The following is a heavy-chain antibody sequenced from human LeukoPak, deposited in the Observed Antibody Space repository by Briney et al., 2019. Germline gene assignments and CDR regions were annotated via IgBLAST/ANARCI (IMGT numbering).Heavy chain of an antibody. D-gene: IGHD3-3*01. CDR3: ASRLNYDFWSGYIYYFDY. V-gene: IGHV4-34*01. CDR1: GGSFSGYY. CDR2: INHSGST. J-gene: IGHJ4*02. Sequence: SETLSLTCAVYGGSFSGYYWSWIRQPPGKGLEWIGEINHSGSTNYNPSLKSRVTISVDTSKNQYSLKLSSVTAADTAVYYCASRLNYDFWSGYIYYFDYWGQGTLVTVSS.